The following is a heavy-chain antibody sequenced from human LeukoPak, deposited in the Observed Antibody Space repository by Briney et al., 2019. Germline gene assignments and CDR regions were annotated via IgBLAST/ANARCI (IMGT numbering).Heavy chain of an antibody. CDR2: ISAYNGNT. D-gene: IGHD3-22*01. J-gene: IGHJ3*02. CDR1: GYTFTSYG. V-gene: IGHV1-18*01. Sequence: ASVKVSCKASGYTFTSYGISWVRQAPGQGLEWMGWISAYNGNTNYAQKLQGRVTMTTDTSTSTAYMALRSLRSDDTAVYYCASPYDSSGYAYDAFDIWGQGTMVTVSS. CDR3: ASPYDSSGYAYDAFDI.